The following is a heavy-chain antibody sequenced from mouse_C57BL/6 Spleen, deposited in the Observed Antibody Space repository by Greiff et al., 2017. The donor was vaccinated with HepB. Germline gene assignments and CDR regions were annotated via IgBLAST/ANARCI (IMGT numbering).Heavy chain of an antibody. CDR1: GYTFTSYW. CDR2: IYPGNSYT. Sequence: EVQLQQSGTVLARPGASVKMSCKTSGYTFTSYWMHWVKQRPGQGLEWIGAIYPGNSYTSYNQKFKGKAKLTAVTSASTAYMELSSLTNEDSAVYYCTRKGTITTVDYYAMDYWGQGTSVTVSS. D-gene: IGHD1-1*01. J-gene: IGHJ4*01. CDR3: TRKGTITTVDYYAMDY. V-gene: IGHV1-5*01.